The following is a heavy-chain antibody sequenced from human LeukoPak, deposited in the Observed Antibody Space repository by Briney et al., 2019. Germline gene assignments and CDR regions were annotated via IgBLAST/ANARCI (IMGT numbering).Heavy chain of an antibody. V-gene: IGHV4-59*01. CDR1: GGSISSYY. D-gene: IGHD1-20*01. Sequence: SETLSLTCTVSGGSISSYYWSWIRQPPGKGLEWIGYIYYSGSTNYNSSLKSRVTISVDTSNNQFSLKLSSVTAADTAVYYCARDASNWNDVGYFDYWGQGTLVTVSS. CDR2: IYYSGST. CDR3: ARDASNWNDVGYFDY. J-gene: IGHJ4*02.